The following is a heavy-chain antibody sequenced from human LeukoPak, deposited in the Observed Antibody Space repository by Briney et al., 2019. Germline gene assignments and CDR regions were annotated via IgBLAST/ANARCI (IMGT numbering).Heavy chain of an antibody. V-gene: IGHV3-48*01. D-gene: IGHD6-19*01. J-gene: IGHJ5*02. CDR2: ISSDTSTI. CDR1: GFSFSSYS. CDR3: ARDSSGWYHWFDP. Sequence: GGSLRLSCAASGFSFSSYSMNWVRQAPGKGLEWVSYISSDTSTIYYADSVKGRFTISRDNAKKSLYLQMNSLRAEDTAVYYCARDSSGWYHWFDPWGQGTLVTVSS.